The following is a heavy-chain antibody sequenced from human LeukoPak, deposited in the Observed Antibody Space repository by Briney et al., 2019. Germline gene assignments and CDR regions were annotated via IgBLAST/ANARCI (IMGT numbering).Heavy chain of an antibody. V-gene: IGHV4-61*02. CDR3: ARDLSGYTYGYDS. CDR1: GGSITSGSYY. D-gene: IGHD5-18*01. CDR2: IYASGNT. J-gene: IGHJ5*01. Sequence: SETLSLTCTVSGGSITSGSYYWSWIRQPAGKRLEWIGRIYASGNTSYNPSLKSRATISVDTSKNQFSLNLISVTAADTDVYYCARDLSGYTYGYDSWGQGTLVTVSS.